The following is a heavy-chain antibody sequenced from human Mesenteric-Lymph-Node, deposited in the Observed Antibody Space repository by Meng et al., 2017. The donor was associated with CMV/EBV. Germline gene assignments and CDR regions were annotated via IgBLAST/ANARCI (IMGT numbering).Heavy chain of an antibody. CDR3: ASSGGGGYYYYGMDV. Sequence: SETLSLTCAVYGGSFSGFYWSWIRQPPGKGLEWIGSIYYSGSTYYNPSLKSRVTISVDTSKNQFSLKLSSVTAADTAVYYCASSGGGGYYYYGMDVWGQGTTVTVSS. CDR2: IYYSGST. D-gene: IGHD2-15*01. V-gene: IGHV4-34*01. J-gene: IGHJ6*02. CDR1: GGSFSGFY.